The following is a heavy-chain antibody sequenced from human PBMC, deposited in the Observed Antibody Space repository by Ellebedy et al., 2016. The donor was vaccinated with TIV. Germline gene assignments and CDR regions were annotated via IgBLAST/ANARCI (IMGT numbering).Heavy chain of an antibody. Sequence: SLKISCAASGFTFDDYAMHWVRQAPGKGLEWVSGISWNSGSIGYADSVKGRFTISRDNSKNTLYLQMNSLRAEDTAVYYCAKGNVDTAMVTAYYYYYMDVWGKGTTVTVSS. V-gene: IGHV3-9*01. CDR2: ISWNSGSI. CDR3: AKGNVDTAMVTAYYYYYMDV. CDR1: GFTFDDYA. J-gene: IGHJ6*03. D-gene: IGHD5-18*01.